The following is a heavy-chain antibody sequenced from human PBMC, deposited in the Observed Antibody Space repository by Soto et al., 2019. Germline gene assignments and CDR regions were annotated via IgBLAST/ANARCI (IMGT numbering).Heavy chain of an antibody. CDR2: ISGSGGST. Sequence: PGGSLRLSCAASGFTFSSYAMSWVRQAPGKGLEWVSAISGSGGSTYYADSVKGRFTISRDNSKNTLYLQMNSLRAEDTAVYYCAKASTYDILTGPDAFDIWGHGTMVTVSS. D-gene: IGHD3-9*01. CDR1: GFTFSSYA. V-gene: IGHV3-23*01. CDR3: AKASTYDILTGPDAFDI. J-gene: IGHJ3*02.